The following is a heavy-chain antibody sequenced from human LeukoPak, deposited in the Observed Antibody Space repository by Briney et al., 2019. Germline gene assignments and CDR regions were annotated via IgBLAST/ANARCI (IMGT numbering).Heavy chain of an antibody. V-gene: IGHV3-7*01. CDR1: GFTLSDYW. CDR3: PREGSVFHY. D-gene: IGHD3-10*01. Sequence: QPGEPLRLSCAASGFTLSDYWMSWIRQAPGKGPEWVANIKGDGSEKNYVDSVKGRFTISRDNAKNSLYLQMNSLRAEDTAIYYCPREGSVFHYWGKGTLVTVSS. J-gene: IGHJ4*02. CDR2: IKGDGSEK.